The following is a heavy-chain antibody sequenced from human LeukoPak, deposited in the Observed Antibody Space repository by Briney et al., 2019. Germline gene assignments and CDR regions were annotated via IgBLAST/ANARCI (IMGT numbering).Heavy chain of an antibody. V-gene: IGHV4-30-2*01. D-gene: IGHD4-17*01. Sequence: SETLSLTCAVSGVSISSGGYSWSWIRQPPGKGLEWIGYIYHSGSTYYNPSLKSRVTISVDRSKNQLSLKLSSVTAADTAVYYCARASAQYGDYVDAFDIWGQGTMVTVSS. CDR3: ARASAQYGDYVDAFDI. J-gene: IGHJ3*02. CDR1: GVSISSGGYS. CDR2: IYHSGST.